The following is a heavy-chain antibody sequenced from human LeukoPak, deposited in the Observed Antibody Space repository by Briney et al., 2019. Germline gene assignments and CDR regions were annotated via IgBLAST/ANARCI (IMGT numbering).Heavy chain of an antibody. Sequence: PQTLSLTCNVSGGSISNDGYYWSWIRQHSGRGLEWLGYIYYSGSTYYNPSLKSRVTLSVDTSKSQFSLRLSSVTAADTAVYYCARDLTGDQFFDPWGQGTLVTVSS. CDR2: IYYSGST. J-gene: IGHJ5*02. D-gene: IGHD7-27*01. CDR1: GGSISNDGYY. CDR3: ARDLTGDQFFDP. V-gene: IGHV4-31*03.